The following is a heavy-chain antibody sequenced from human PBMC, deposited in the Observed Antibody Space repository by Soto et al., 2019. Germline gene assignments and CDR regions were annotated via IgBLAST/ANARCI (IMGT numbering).Heavy chain of an antibody. D-gene: IGHD2-21*02. V-gene: IGHV4-59*01. CDR1: GCSLLGYY. CDR2: MYNTGST. J-gene: IGHJ6*02. CDR3: ARDLWGYCGTDCYPLDV. Sequence: PSATLSATCPFSGCSLLGYYWSCIRQPPGTGLEWIGYMYNTGSTVYNPSFKSRVTISVDTSKNQFSLKLNSVTAADTAVYYCARDLWGYCGTDCYPLDVWGQGTTVTVS.